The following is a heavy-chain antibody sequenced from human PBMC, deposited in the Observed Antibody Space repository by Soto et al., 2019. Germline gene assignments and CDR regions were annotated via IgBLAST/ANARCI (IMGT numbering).Heavy chain of an antibody. CDR1: GCNLTNYW. V-gene: IGHV5-51*01. D-gene: IGHD3-10*01. J-gene: IGHJ6*02. Sequence: GESLKISCKGSGCNLTNYWIGWVRQMPGKGLESMGIIYPGDSDTRYSPSFQGQVTISADKSISTAYLQWSSLKASDTAMYYCAGGGVRGVVTRTRDYYGMDVWGQGTTVTVSS. CDR2: IYPGDSDT. CDR3: AGGGVRGVVTRTRDYYGMDV.